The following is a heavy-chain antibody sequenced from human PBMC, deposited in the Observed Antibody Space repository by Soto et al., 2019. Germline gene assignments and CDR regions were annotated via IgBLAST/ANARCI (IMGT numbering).Heavy chain of an antibody. V-gene: IGHV3-23*01. CDR1: GFTFSSYA. D-gene: IGHD5-18*01. CDR3: ANALSGYSYGLISDY. J-gene: IGHJ4*02. Sequence: GGSLRLSCAASGFTFSSYAMSWVRQAPGKGLEWVSAISGSGGSTYYADSVKGRFTISRDNSKNTLYLQMNSLRAEDTAVYYCANALSGYSYGLISDYWGQGTLVTVSS. CDR2: ISGSGGST.